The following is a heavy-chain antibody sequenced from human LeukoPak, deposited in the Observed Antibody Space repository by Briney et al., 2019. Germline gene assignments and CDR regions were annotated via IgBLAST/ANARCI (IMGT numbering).Heavy chain of an antibody. J-gene: IGHJ6*03. Sequence: SETLSLTCTVSGGSISSYYWSWIRQPPGKGLEWIGYIYYSGSTNYNPSLKSRVTISVDTSKNQFSLKLSSVTAADTAVYYCARTLSSGYPNYYYYMDVWGKGTTVTVSS. CDR1: GGSISSYY. CDR2: IYYSGST. V-gene: IGHV4-59*01. CDR3: ARTLSSGYPNYYYYMDV. D-gene: IGHD3-22*01.